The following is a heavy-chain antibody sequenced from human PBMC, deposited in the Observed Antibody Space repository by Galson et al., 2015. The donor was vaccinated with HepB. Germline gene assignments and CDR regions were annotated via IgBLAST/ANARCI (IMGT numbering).Heavy chain of an antibody. Sequence: SVKVSCKASGYTFTSYAMHWVRQAPGQRLEWMGWINAGNGNTKYSQKFQGRVTITRDTSASTAYMELSSLRSEDTAVYYCPREVGAKGWFDPWGQGTLVTVSS. J-gene: IGHJ5*02. CDR3: PREVGAKGWFDP. D-gene: IGHD1-26*01. CDR1: GYTFTSYA. CDR2: INAGNGNT. V-gene: IGHV1-3*01.